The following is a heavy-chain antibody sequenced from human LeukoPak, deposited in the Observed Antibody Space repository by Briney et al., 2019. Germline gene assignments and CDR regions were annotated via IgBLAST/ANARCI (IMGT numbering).Heavy chain of an antibody. V-gene: IGHV5-51*01. CDR3: ARHSNPSSGWPIDY. Sequence: GPCLKISCEGCGYRFTSYWIGWVRQINGKGLEWMGIIYPGDSDTRYSPSFQGQVTISADKSISTAYLQWSSLKASDTAMYYCARHSNPSSGWPIDYWGQGTLVTVSS. CDR2: IYPGDSDT. D-gene: IGHD6-19*01. CDR1: GYRFTSYW. J-gene: IGHJ4*02.